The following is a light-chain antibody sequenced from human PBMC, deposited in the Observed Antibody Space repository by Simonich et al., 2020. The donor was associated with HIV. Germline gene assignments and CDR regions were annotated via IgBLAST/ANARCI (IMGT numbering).Light chain of an antibody. J-gene: IGKJ1*01. CDR1: QSVLYSSNNKNY. CDR3: QQYYITPHT. Sequence: DIVIMQSPDSLAVSLGERATINCKSSQSVLYSSNNKNYLAWYQQKPGQPPKLLIYWASTRESGVPDRFSGSGSGTDFTLTISSLQAEDVALYYCQQYYITPHTFGQGTKVEIK. V-gene: IGKV4-1*01. CDR2: WAS.